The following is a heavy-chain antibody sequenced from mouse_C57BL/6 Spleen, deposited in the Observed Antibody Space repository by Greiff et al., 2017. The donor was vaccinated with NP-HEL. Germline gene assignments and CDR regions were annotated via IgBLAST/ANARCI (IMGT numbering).Heavy chain of an antibody. CDR3: VRSDDYDYCAMEY. D-gene: IGHD2-4*01. V-gene: IGHV1-81*01. J-gene: IGHJ4*01. CDR1: GYTFTGYG. CDR2: IYPGGGNT. Sequence: VQLQQSGAELVRPGASVKLSCKASGYTFTGYGMSWVKQRTGQGLEWIGEIYPGGGNTYYNEKFKGKATLTADKSSSTAYMELRSLTSEDAAVYFCVRSDDYDYCAMEYRGQGTSVTVST.